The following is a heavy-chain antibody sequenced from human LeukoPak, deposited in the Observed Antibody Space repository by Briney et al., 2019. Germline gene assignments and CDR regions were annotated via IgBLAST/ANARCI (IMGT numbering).Heavy chain of an antibody. CDR3: ARVGPPPINIFDY. CDR1: GFTFSSYS. J-gene: IGHJ4*02. Sequence: KPGGSLRLSCAASGFTFSSYSMNWVRQAPGKGLEWVSSISSSSSYIYYADSVKVRFTISRDNAKNSLYLQMNSLRAEDTAVYYCARVGPPPINIFDYWGQGTLVTVSS. D-gene: IGHD1-14*01. V-gene: IGHV3-21*01. CDR2: ISSSSSYI.